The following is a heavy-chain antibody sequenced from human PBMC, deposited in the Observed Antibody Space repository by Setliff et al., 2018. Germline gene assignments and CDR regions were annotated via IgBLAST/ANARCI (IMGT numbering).Heavy chain of an antibody. D-gene: IGHD2-2*01. J-gene: IGHJ4*02. CDR2: ISTYNINT. CDR1: GYPFTNYG. Sequence: ASVKVSCKASGYPFTNYGITWVRQAPGQGLEWLGWISTYNINTNYAQKLQDRVTMTTDTSTSTAYMELRSLTSDDTAVYYCARGPPDFVVVPAAAKFDYWGQGTPVTAPQ. CDR3: ARGPPDFVVVPAAAKFDY. V-gene: IGHV1-18*01.